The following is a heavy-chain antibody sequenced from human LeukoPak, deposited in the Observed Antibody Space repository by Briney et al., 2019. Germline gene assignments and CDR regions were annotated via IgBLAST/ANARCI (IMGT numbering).Heavy chain of an antibody. CDR3: ARLSQWLLN. J-gene: IGHJ1*01. CDR1: GGSISSGSYY. V-gene: IGHV4-61*01. D-gene: IGHD6-19*01. Sequence: SETLSLTCTVSGGSISSGSYYWSWIRQPPGKGLEWIGYIYYSGSTNYNPSLKSRVTISVDTSKNQFSLKLSSVTAADTAVFYCARLSQWLLNWGQGTLVTVSS. CDR2: IYYSGST.